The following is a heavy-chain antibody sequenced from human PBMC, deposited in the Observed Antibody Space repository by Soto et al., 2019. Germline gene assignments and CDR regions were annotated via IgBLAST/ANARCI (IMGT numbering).Heavy chain of an antibody. V-gene: IGHV3-30*03. CDR3: ARDESPHMKPAWFDP. J-gene: IGHJ5*02. Sequence: QVQLVESGGGVVRPGRSLRLSCAASGFSFRNSGMHWVRQAPGKGLEWVAVISFDGANKFYGDSVKGRFSVSRDNSRNMLYLDMNSLRVEDTAVYYCARDESPHMKPAWFDPLGQGTLVTVSS. CDR1: GFSFRNSG. CDR2: ISFDGANK.